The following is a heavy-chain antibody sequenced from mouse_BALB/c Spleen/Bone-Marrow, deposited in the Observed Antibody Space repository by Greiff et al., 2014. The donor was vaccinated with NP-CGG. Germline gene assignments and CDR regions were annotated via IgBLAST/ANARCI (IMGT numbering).Heavy chain of an antibody. J-gene: IGHJ3*01. Sequence: VQLQESGAELVKPGASVKLSCKASGYTFTSYWTHWVKQRPGQGLEWIGEINPSNGRTNYNEKFKSKATLTVDKSSSTAYMQLSSLTSEDSAVYYCARSGYDGFAYWGQGTLLTVSA. CDR2: INPSNGRT. CDR1: GYTFTSYW. D-gene: IGHD2-2*01. CDR3: ARSGYDGFAY. V-gene: IGHV1S81*02.